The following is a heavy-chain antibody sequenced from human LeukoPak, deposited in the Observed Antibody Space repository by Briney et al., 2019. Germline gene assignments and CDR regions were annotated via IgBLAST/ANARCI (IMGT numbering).Heavy chain of an antibody. CDR1: GYTFTSYG. CDR2: ISAYNGNT. J-gene: IGHJ4*02. CDR3: ARNYGDYASVDY. Sequence: GASVKVSCKSSGYTFTSYGFSWVRQAPGQGLEWMGWISAYNGNTNYAQKFQGRVSMTTDTSTSTAYMELRSRSSDDTAIYYCARNYGDYASVDYWGQGTLVAV. D-gene: IGHD4-17*01. V-gene: IGHV1-18*01.